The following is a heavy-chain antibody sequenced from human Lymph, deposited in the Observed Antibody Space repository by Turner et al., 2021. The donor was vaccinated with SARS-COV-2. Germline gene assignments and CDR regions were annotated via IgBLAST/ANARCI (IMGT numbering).Heavy chain of an antibody. J-gene: IGHJ6*02. CDR1: GFTFISYG. Sequence: QVQLVESGGGVVQPGRSLSLSCAAPGFTFISYGMHWVRQDPGKGREWVAVISYDGGHKSYADSVKGRFTISRDNSKNTLYLQMISLRAEDTAVYYCAWALYYYYGMDVWGQGTTVTVSS. CDR3: AWALYYYYGMDV. V-gene: IGHV3-30*03. CDR2: ISYDGGHK.